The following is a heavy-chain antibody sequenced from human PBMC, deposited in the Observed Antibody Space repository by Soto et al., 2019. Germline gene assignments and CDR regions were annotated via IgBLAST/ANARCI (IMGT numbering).Heavy chain of an antibody. CDR3: AADPFWSGYFAPNWFDP. V-gene: IGHV1-58*01. J-gene: IGHJ5*02. CDR2: IVVGSGNT. Sequence: SVKVSCKASGFTFTSSAVQWVRQARGQRLEWIGWIVVGSGNTNYAQKFQERVTITRDMSTSTAYMELSSLRSEDTAVYYCAADPFWSGYFAPNWFDPWGQGTLVTVSS. CDR1: GFTFTSSA. D-gene: IGHD3-3*01.